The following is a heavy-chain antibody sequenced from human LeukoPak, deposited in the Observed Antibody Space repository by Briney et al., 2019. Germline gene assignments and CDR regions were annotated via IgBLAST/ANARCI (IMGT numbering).Heavy chain of an antibody. D-gene: IGHD3-22*01. CDR2: ISAYNGNT. CDR3: ARPQGRITMIEGFDY. J-gene: IGHJ4*02. Sequence: APVKVSCKASGYTFTSYGISWVRQAPGQGLEWMGWISAYNGNTNYAQKLQGRVTMTRDMSTSTVYMELSSLRSEDTAVYYCARPQGRITMIEGFDYWGQGTLVTVSS. V-gene: IGHV1-18*01. CDR1: GYTFTSYG.